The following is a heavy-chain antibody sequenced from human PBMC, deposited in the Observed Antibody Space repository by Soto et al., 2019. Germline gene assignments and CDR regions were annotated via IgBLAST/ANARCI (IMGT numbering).Heavy chain of an antibody. CDR1: GYSFTPYW. J-gene: IGHJ6*02. Sequence: GEALKISCKGSGYSFTPYWIGGGRPMPGKGPGGGGIISPGDSDTKYSPSLQGQVTISADTSISTAYLQWTSLKASDTAMYYCARSRRGAYSSGWYSPSGYYNYGIDVWGQGTKVTVSS. CDR2: ISPGDSDT. D-gene: IGHD6-19*01. CDR3: ARSRRGAYSSGWYSPSGYYNYGIDV. V-gene: IGHV5-51*01.